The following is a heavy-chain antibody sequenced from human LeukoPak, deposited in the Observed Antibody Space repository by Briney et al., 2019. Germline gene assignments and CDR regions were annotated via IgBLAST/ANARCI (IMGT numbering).Heavy chain of an antibody. CDR2: MNPHSGNT. D-gene: IGHD6-19*01. CDR1: VYNFTSYD. J-gene: IGHJ5*02. V-gene: IGHV1-8*03. Sequence: GSVKVSCKASVYNFTSYDINWVRQATGQGLEWMGWMNPHSGNTGYAQKFQGRVTITRNTSISTAYMELSSLRSEDTAVYYCARAPGVAEYNWFDPWGQGTLVTVSS. CDR3: ARAPGVAEYNWFDP.